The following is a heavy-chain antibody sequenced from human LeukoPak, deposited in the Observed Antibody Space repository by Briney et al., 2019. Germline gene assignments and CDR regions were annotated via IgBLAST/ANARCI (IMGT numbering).Heavy chain of an antibody. J-gene: IGHJ4*02. V-gene: IGHV1-18*01. CDR3: ARDGYYYDSSGYVRRDY. Sequence: GASVKVSCKASGYTFTSYGISWVRQAPGQGLEWMGWISAYIGNTNYAQKLQGRVTMTTDTSTSTAYMELRSLRSGDTAVYYCARDGYYYDSSGYVRRDYWGQGTLVTVSS. CDR1: GYTFTSYG. D-gene: IGHD3-22*01. CDR2: ISAYIGNT.